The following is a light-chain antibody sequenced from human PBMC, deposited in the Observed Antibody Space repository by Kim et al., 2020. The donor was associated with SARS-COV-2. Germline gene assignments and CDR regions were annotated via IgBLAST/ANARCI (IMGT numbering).Light chain of an antibody. Sequence: VALGQTVRITGQGDSLRSYYATWYQQKPGQAPILVIYGKNNRPSGIPDRFSGSSSGNTASLTIAGTQAGDEADYYCLSRDSNNNVLFGGGTQLTVL. V-gene: IGLV3-19*01. CDR3: LSRDSNNNVL. CDR2: GKN. J-gene: IGLJ2*01. CDR1: SLRSYY.